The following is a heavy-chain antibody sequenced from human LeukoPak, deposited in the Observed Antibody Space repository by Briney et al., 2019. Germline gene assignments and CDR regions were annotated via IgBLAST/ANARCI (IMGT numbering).Heavy chain of an antibody. J-gene: IGHJ4*02. D-gene: IGHD3-22*01. CDR1: GFTFSTYA. CDR2: ISGSGGKT. V-gene: IGHV3-23*01. Sequence: SGGSLRLSCAASGFTFSTYAMSWVRQAPGKGLEWVSAISGSGGKTYYADPVKGRFTISRDNSKNTLYLQMNSLRAEDTAVYYCAKTKSTYYYDSSGYYPFDYWGQGTLVTVSS. CDR3: AKTKSTYYYDSSGYYPFDY.